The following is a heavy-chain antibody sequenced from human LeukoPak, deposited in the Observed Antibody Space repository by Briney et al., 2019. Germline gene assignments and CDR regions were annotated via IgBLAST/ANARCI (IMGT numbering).Heavy chain of an antibody. V-gene: IGHV1-24*01. Sequence: GASVKVSCKVSGYTLTELSMHWVRQAPGKGLEWMGGFDPEDGETIYAQKFQGRVTMTEDTSTDTAYMELSSLRSEDTAVYYCATGRRFLEWYLAFDYWGQGTLVTVSS. CDR3: ATGRRFLEWYLAFDY. CDR2: FDPEDGET. CDR1: GYTLTELS. D-gene: IGHD3-3*01. J-gene: IGHJ4*02.